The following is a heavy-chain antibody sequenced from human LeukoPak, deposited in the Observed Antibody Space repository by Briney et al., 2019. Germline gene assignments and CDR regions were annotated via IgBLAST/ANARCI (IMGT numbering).Heavy chain of an antibody. V-gene: IGHV4-38-2*02. CDR1: GYSISNDYY. CDR2: AYHSGET. D-gene: IGHD4-23*01. Sequence: SETLSLTCTVSGYSISNDYYWAWIRQTPGKGLEWIGSAYHSGETYHNPSLKSRVTISLDTSRKQFSLNLNSVTAADTAVYAMTTVVTSDPYFDYWGQGTLVTVSS. J-gene: IGHJ4*02. CDR3: TTVVTSDPYFDY.